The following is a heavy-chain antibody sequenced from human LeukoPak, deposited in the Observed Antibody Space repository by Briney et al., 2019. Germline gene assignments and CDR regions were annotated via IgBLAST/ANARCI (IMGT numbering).Heavy chain of an antibody. CDR1: GFTFSRYS. V-gene: IGHV3-21*01. D-gene: IGHD1-26*01. Sequence: GGSLRLSCAASGFTFSRYSMNWVRQAPGKGLECVSSISSSSSYIYYADSVKGRFTISRDNAKNSLYLQMNSLRAEDTAVYYCARGVGATTGYYFDYWGQGTLVTVSS. J-gene: IGHJ4*02. CDR2: ISSSSSYI. CDR3: ARGVGATTGYYFDY.